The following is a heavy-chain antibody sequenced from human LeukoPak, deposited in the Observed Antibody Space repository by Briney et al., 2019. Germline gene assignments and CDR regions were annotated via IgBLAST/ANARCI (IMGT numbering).Heavy chain of an antibody. J-gene: IGHJ6*02. V-gene: IGHV4-34*01. CDR1: GGSFSGYY. D-gene: IGHD2-2*01. Sequence: SETLSLTCAVYGGSFSGYYWSWIRQPPGKGLEWIGEINHSGSTNYNPSLKSRVTISVDTSKNQFSLKLSSVTAADTAVYYCARTSSTSCTECAGNYYYYGMDVWGQGTTVTVSS. CDR3: ARTSSTSCTECAGNYYYYGMDV. CDR2: INHSGST.